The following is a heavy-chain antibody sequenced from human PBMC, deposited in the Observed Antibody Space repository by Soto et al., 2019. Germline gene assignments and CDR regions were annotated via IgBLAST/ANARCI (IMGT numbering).Heavy chain of an antibody. CDR2: IIPILGIA. D-gene: IGHD1-1*01. CDR1: GGTFSSYT. J-gene: IGHJ4*02. V-gene: IGHV1-69*02. CDR3: ARGRRPGTYYFDY. Sequence: ASVKVSCKASGGTFSSYTISWVRQAPGQGLEWMGRIIPILGIANYAQKFQGRVTITADKSTSTAYMELSSLRSEDTAVYYCARGRRPGTYYFDYWGQGTLVTVSS.